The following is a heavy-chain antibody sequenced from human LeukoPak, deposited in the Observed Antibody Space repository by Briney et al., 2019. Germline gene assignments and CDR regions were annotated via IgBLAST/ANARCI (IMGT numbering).Heavy chain of an antibody. J-gene: IGHJ4*02. CDR2: VIPIFGTA. CDR3: ARDRSGSYWRWDFDY. V-gene: IGHV1-69*05. CDR1: GGTFSSYA. Sequence: SVKVSCKASGGTFSSYAISWVRQAPGQGLEWMGGVIPIFGTANYAQKFQGRVTITTDESTSTAYMELSSLRSEDTAVYYCARDRSGSYWRWDFDYWGQGTLVTVSS. D-gene: IGHD1-26*01.